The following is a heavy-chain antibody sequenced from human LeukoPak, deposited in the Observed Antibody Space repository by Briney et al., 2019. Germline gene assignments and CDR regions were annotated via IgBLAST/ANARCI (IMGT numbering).Heavy chain of an antibody. Sequence: GMSLRLSCAASGFTFSGYAMHWVRQAPGKGLEWVAVILHDGSKKYYVDSVKGRFTISRDDSKNTLYLQMSSLRAEDTAVYYCVQRGDAYNVWGQGTMVTVSS. J-gene: IGHJ4*02. V-gene: IGHV3-30*03. CDR1: GFTFSGYA. CDR3: VQRGDAYNV. D-gene: IGHD5-24*01. CDR2: ILHDGSKK.